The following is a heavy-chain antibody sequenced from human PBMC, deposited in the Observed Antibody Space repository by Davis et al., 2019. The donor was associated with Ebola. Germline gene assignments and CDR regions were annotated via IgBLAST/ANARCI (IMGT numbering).Heavy chain of an antibody. Sequence: GGSLRLSCAASGFTFSSYAMHWVRQAPGKGLEWVAFIRYDGSNKYYADSVKGRFTISRDNSKNTLYLQMNSLRAEDTAVYYCAKDRAYRSGWTLDYWGQGTLVTVSS. V-gene: IGHV3-30*02. J-gene: IGHJ4*02. CDR2: IRYDGSNK. D-gene: IGHD6-19*01. CDR1: GFTFSSYA. CDR3: AKDRAYRSGWTLDY.